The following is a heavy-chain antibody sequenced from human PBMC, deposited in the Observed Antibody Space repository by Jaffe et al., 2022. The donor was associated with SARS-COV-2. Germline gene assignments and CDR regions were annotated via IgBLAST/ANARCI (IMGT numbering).Heavy chain of an antibody. CDR2: IYWDEDK. Sequence: QITLKESGPTLVKPTQTLTLTCTLSGFLLSTSGVGVGWIRQPPGKALEWLALIYWDEDKRYSPSLKSRLTITKATSKNQVVLTITNLDPVDTATYYCAHNRRYCSGGSCPPSIYDYWGQGTLVTVSS. V-gene: IGHV2-5*02. CDR1: GFLLSTSGVG. J-gene: IGHJ4*02. D-gene: IGHD2-15*01. CDR3: AHNRRYCSGGSCPPSIYDY.